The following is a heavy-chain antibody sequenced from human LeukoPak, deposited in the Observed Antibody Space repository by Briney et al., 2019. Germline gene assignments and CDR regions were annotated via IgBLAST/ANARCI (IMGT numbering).Heavy chain of an antibody. V-gene: IGHV3-43*02. CDR1: GFTFDDYA. CDR3: AKERAVVPAAIGVDYYYGMDV. J-gene: IGHJ6*02. Sequence: GGSLRLSCAASGFTFDDYAMHWVRQAPGTGLEWVSLISGDGGSTYYADSVKGRFTISRDNSKNSLYLQMNSLRTEDTALYYCAKERAVVPAAIGVDYYYGMDVWGQGTTVTVSS. CDR2: ISGDGGST. D-gene: IGHD2-2*01.